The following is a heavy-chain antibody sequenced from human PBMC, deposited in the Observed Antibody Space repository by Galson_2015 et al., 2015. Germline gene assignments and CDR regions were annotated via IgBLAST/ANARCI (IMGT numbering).Heavy chain of an antibody. CDR1: GFTFSSYG. J-gene: IGHJ4*02. Sequence: SLRLSCAAPGFTFSSYGMHWVRQAPGKGLEWVAVISYDGSNKYYADSVKGRFTISRDNSKNTLYLQMNSLRAEDTAVYYCAKGYSSGWWGADYWGQGTLVTVSS. V-gene: IGHV3-30*18. CDR2: ISYDGSNK. CDR3: AKGYSSGWWGADY. D-gene: IGHD6-19*01.